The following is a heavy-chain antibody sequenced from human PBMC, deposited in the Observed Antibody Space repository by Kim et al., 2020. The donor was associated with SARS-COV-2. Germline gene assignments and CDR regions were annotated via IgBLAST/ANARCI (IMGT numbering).Heavy chain of an antibody. CDR1: GFTFSTYA. D-gene: IGHD4-17*01. CDR2: ISISGVVT. Sequence: GGSLRLSCAASGFTFSTYAMSWVRQAPGKGLEWVSSISISGVVTFYADSVKGRFTISRDNSKNTVYLQMNSLRVEDTAIYYCAKACVGDYVDPDYWGPGTLVTLSS. V-gene: IGHV3-23*01. J-gene: IGHJ4*02. CDR3: AKACVGDYVDPDY.